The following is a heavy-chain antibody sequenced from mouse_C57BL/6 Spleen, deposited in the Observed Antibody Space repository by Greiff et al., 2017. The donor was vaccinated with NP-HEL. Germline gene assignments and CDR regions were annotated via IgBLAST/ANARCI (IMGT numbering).Heavy chain of an antibody. Sequence: VQLKQSGPELVKPGASVKISCKASGYTFTDYYMNWVKQSHGKSLEWIGDINPNNGGTSYNQKFKGKATLTVDKSSSTAYMELRSLTSEDSAVYYCARDYYGSRRHYFDYWGQGTTLTVSS. J-gene: IGHJ2*01. V-gene: IGHV1-26*01. CDR1: GYTFTDYY. CDR3: ARDYYGSRRHYFDY. CDR2: INPNNGGT. D-gene: IGHD1-1*01.